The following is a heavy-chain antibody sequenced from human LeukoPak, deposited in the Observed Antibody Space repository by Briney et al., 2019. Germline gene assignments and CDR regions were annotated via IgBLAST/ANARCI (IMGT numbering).Heavy chain of an antibody. D-gene: IGHD5-18*01. J-gene: IGHJ3*02. Sequence: GESPKISCKGSGSSFTSYYIVRVRQMPGKGLEWMEIIYPGNSDTIYSLTFQGQVTISADKSTSTAYLQWSSPKASDTAMYYCATGYSGGDVFDIWGQGTMVTVSS. CDR2: IYPGNSDT. V-gene: IGHV5-51*01. CDR3: ATGYSGGDVFDI. CDR1: GSSFTSYY.